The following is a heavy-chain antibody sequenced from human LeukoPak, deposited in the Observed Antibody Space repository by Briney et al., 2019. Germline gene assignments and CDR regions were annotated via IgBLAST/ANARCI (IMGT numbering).Heavy chain of an antibody. CDR2: ISWNSGSI. CDR3: AKGTTLAVLFDY. V-gene: IGHV3-9*01. Sequence: PGGSLRLSCAASGFTFDDYAMHWVRQAPGKGLEWVSGISWNSGSIGYADSVKGRFTISRDNAKNSLYLQMNSLRAEDTALYYCAKGTTLAVLFDYWGQGTLVTVSS. CDR1: GFTFDDYA. J-gene: IGHJ4*02. D-gene: IGHD1-7*01.